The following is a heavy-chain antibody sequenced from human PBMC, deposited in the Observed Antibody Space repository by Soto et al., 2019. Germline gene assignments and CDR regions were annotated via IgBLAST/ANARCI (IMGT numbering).Heavy chain of an antibody. CDR1: GFTFSTYA. V-gene: IGHV3-23*01. CDR3: AGRYCTNGVCYTNYYYYIDV. CDR2: ITTSGGNT. Sequence: EVQLLESGGGLVQPGGSLRLSCAASGFTFSTYAMSWVRQAPGKGLEWVSTITTSGGNTYYEDSVQGRFTISRDNSKNTLYLQMNSVRAEDTAVYYCAGRYCTNGVCYTNYYYYIDVWGKGTTVTVSS. J-gene: IGHJ6*03. D-gene: IGHD2-8*01.